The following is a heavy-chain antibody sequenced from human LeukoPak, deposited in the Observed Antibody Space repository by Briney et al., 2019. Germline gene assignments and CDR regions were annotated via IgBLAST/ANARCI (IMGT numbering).Heavy chain of an antibody. Sequence: GRSLRLSCAVSGFTFDDYAMLWVRQAPGKGLEWVSGISWNSVIIGYADSVKGRFTISRDNAKNSLYLQMNSLRAEDTALYYCAKGGKNYFYYFDYWGQGTLVTVSS. CDR1: GFTFDDYA. V-gene: IGHV3-9*01. CDR2: ISWNSVII. D-gene: IGHD3-16*01. CDR3: AKGGKNYFYYFDY. J-gene: IGHJ4*02.